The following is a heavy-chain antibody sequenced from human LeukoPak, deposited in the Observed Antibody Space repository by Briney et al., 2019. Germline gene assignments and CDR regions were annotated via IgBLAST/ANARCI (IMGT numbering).Heavy chain of an antibody. D-gene: IGHD6-13*01. CDR2: IYYSGST. Sequence: SETLSLTCTVSGGSISSSSYYWGWIRQPPGKGLEWIGSIYYSGSTYYNPSLKSRVTISVDTSKNQFSLKLNSVTAADPAVYYCARRSSSENFFDSWGQGTLVTVSS. V-gene: IGHV4-39*01. CDR3: ARRSSSENFFDS. CDR1: GGSISSSSYY. J-gene: IGHJ4*02.